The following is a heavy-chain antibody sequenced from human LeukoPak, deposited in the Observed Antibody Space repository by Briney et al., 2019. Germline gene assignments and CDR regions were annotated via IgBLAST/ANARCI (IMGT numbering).Heavy chain of an antibody. D-gene: IGHD3-9*01. CDR1: GGSITSGSYY. Sequence: SQTLSLTCTVSGGSITSGSYYWSWIRQPAGKGLEWIGRIYTSGSTNYNPSLKSRVTISVDTSKNQFSLKLSSVTAADTAVYYCASRTPHDILTGYYWVDYYMNVWGKGTTVTVSS. CDR3: ASRTPHDILTGYYWVDYYMNV. CDR2: IYTSGST. V-gene: IGHV4-61*02. J-gene: IGHJ6*03.